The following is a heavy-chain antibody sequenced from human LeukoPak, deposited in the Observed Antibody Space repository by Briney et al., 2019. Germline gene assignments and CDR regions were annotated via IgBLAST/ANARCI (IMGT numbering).Heavy chain of an antibody. V-gene: IGHV3-30*02. CDR3: AKDSGYRDPYYYYYMDV. J-gene: IGHJ6*03. Sequence: AGGSLRLSCAASGFTFSSYGMHWVRQAPGKGLEWVAFIRYDGSNKYYADSVKGRFTISRDNSKNTLYLQMNSLRAEDTAVYYCAKDSGYRDPYYYYYMDVWGKGTTVTISS. CDR2: IRYDGSNK. CDR1: GFTFSSYG. D-gene: IGHD5-12*01.